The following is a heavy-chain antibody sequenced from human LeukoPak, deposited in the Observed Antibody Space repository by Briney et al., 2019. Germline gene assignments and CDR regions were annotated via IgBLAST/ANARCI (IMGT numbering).Heavy chain of an antibody. CDR1: GGTFSSYA. CDR3: ARCPDYDYVCGSYRFGVGSGAFDI. D-gene: IGHD3-16*02. Sequence: SVKVSCKASGGTFSSYAISWVRQAPGQGREWMGGIIPIFGTANYAQKFQGRVTITADESTSTAYMELSSLRSEDTAVYYCARCPDYDYVCGSYRFGVGSGAFDIWGQGTMVTVSS. V-gene: IGHV1-69*13. CDR2: IIPIFGTA. J-gene: IGHJ3*02.